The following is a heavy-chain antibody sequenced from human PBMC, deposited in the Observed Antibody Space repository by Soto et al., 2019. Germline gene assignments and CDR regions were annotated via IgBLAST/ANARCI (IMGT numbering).Heavy chain of an antibody. CDR1: GFTFSKYW. D-gene: IGHD3-10*02. V-gene: IGHV3-7*05. J-gene: IGHJ6*02. Sequence: EVQLVESGGGLVQPGGSLRLSCAASGFTFSKYWMSWVRQAPGKGLEWVANIKQDGSEKNCVDSVRGRFTISRDNAKNSLYLQMNSLRAEDTAVYYCARLLCHYFYAMDVWGQGTTVTVSS. CDR3: ARLLCHYFYAMDV. CDR2: IKQDGSEK.